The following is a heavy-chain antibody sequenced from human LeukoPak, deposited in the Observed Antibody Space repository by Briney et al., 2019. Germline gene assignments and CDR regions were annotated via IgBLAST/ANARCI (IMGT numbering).Heavy chain of an antibody. CDR2: IFPSGGEI. J-gene: IGHJ5*02. CDR1: GFTFSTFA. CDR3: VTYRQVMLPFEA. V-gene: IGHV3-23*01. D-gene: IGHD5-18*01. Sequence: GGSLRLSCAASGFTFSTFAMLWVRQPRGKGLEWVSSIFPSGGEIHYADSVRGRFTTSRDNSKSTLSLQMNSLRAEDTAIYYCVTYRQVMLPFEAWGQGTLVTVSS.